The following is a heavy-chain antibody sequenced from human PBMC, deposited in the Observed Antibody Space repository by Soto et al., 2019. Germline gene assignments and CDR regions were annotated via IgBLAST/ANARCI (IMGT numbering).Heavy chain of an antibody. CDR1: GGSISSSSYY. CDR3: ARHTPLTMANRCDP. CDR2: IYYSGST. Sequence: QLQLQESGPGLVKPSETLSLTCTVSGGSISSSSYYWGWIRQPPGKGLEWIGSIYYSGSTYYNPSLKSRVTISVDTSKNQFSLKLSSVTAADTAVYYCARHTPLTMANRCDPWGQGTLVTVSS. J-gene: IGHJ5*02. V-gene: IGHV4-39*01. D-gene: IGHD3-10*01.